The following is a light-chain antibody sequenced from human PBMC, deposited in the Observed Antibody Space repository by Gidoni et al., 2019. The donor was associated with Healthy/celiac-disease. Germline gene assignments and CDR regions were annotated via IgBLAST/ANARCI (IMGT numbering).Light chain of an antibody. CDR1: SSNIGSNT. CDR2: SNN. CDR3: AAWDDSLNGFSWV. Sequence: QSVLTQPPSASGTPGPRVTISCSGSSSNIGSNTVNWYQQLPGTAPKLLIYSNNQRPSGVPDRFSGSKSGTSASLAISGLQSEDEADYYCAAWDDSLNGFSWVFGGGTKLTVL. V-gene: IGLV1-44*01. J-gene: IGLJ3*02.